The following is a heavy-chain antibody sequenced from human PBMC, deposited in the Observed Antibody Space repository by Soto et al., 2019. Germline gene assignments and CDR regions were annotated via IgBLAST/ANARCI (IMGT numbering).Heavy chain of an antibody. Sequence: PGGSLRLSCAASGFTFSSYSMNWVRQATGKGLEWVSSISSSSSYIYYADSVKGRFTISRDNAKNSLYLQMNSLRAEDTAVYYCARDWYSSSWYNYFYYAMDVWGQGTTVTVSS. V-gene: IGHV3-21*01. CDR3: ARDWYSSSWYNYFYYAMDV. CDR2: ISSSSSYI. J-gene: IGHJ6*02. D-gene: IGHD6-13*01. CDR1: GFTFSSYS.